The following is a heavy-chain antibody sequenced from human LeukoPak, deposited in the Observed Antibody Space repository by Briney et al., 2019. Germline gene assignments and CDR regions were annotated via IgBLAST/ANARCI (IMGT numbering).Heavy chain of an antibody. Sequence: GGSLRLSCAGSGFTFSSYAMSWVRQAPGKGLEWVSTVSGSGGTTYYPDSAKGRFTISKDNSKSTLYLQMNRLRVDDTAVYYCAKESLVGSSSDSWGQGTLVTVSS. CDR2: VSGSGGTT. V-gene: IGHV3-23*01. CDR1: GFTFSSYA. D-gene: IGHD2-8*02. J-gene: IGHJ5*02. CDR3: AKESLVGSSSDS.